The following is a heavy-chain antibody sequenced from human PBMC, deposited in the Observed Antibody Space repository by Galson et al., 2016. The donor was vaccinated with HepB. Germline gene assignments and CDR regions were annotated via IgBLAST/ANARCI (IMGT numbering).Heavy chain of an antibody. CDR1: GFPYSAYG. V-gene: IGHV3-23*01. D-gene: IGHD3-10*01. Sequence: SLRLSCAAAGFPYSAYGLNWVRPAPGQGLDWVATINATGDFTKFADSGKGRFTISRDNATNTLYLHMNSLRVEDTAVYYCVKHYHGSGSYTWYYDLWGRGTRVSVSS. J-gene: IGHJ2*01. CDR3: VKHYHGSGSYTWYYDL. CDR2: INATGDFT.